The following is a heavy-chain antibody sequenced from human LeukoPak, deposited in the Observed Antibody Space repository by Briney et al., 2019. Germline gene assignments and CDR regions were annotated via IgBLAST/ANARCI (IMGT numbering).Heavy chain of an antibody. CDR2: VHLDGRT. CDR1: GGSVSSTNW. CDR3: AREGGFYRPLDY. J-gene: IGHJ4*02. Sequence: PSETLSLTCGVSGGSVSSTNWWTWIRQPPGKGLEWIGEVHLDGRTNFNPSLKSRLTMSVDLSENHVSLKLTSVTAADTAVYYCAREGGFYRPLDYSGQGTLVSVSS. V-gene: IGHV4-4*02. D-gene: IGHD6-25*01.